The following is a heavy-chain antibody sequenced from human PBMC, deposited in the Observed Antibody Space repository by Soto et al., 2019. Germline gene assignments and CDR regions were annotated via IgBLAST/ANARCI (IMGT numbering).Heavy chain of an antibody. CDR1: GYTLTELS. D-gene: IGHD3-10*01. J-gene: IGHJ5*02. Sequence: QVQLVQSGAEVKKPGASVKVSCKVSGYTLTELSMHWVRQAPGKGLEWMGGFDPEDGETIYAQKSRGRVTMTEDTXIDXAXKERSSLRSEDTAVYYCATVGTDHYGSGSYCNWFDPWGQGTLVTVSS. CDR2: FDPEDGET. V-gene: IGHV1-24*01. CDR3: ATVGTDHYGSGSYCNWFDP.